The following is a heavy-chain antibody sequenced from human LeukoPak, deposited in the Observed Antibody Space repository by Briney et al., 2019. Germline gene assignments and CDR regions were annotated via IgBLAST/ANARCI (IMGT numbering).Heavy chain of an antibody. V-gene: IGHV3-48*01. D-gene: IGHD3-16*02. Sequence: PGGSLRLSCAASGFTFSSYSMNWVRQAPGKGLEWVSYISSSSSTIYHADSVKGRFTISRDNAKNSLYLQMNSLRAEDTAVYYCARDGFYDYVWGSYRPLDYWGQRTLVTVSS. CDR1: GFTFSSYS. CDR3: ARDGFYDYVWGSYRPLDY. J-gene: IGHJ4*02. CDR2: ISSSSSTI.